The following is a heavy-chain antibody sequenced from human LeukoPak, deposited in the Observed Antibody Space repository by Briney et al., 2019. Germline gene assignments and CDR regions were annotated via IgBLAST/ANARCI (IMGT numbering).Heavy chain of an antibody. CDR2: VNPNSGNT. CDR3: ARGPDAAGYYYGMDV. Sequence: ASVKVSCKASGYTFTSYDINWVRQATGQGLEWMGWVNPNSGNTGYAQKFQGRVTMTRNTSISTAYMELSSLRSEDTAVYYCARGPDAAGYYYGMDVWGQGATVTVSS. V-gene: IGHV1-8*01. D-gene: IGHD3-10*01. J-gene: IGHJ6*02. CDR1: GYTFTSYD.